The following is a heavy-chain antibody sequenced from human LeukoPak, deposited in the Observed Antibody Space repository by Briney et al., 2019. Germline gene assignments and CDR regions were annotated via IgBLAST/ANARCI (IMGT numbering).Heavy chain of an antibody. V-gene: IGHV1-69-2*01. J-gene: IGHJ4*02. Sequence: ASVKVSCKVSGYTFTDYYMHWVQQAPGKGLEWMGLVDPEDGETIYAEKFQGRVTITADTSTDTAYMELSSLRSEDTAVYYCATGVDTAMAHFDYWGQGTLSPSPQ. CDR2: VDPEDGET. CDR1: GYTFTDYY. D-gene: IGHD5-18*01. CDR3: ATGVDTAMAHFDY.